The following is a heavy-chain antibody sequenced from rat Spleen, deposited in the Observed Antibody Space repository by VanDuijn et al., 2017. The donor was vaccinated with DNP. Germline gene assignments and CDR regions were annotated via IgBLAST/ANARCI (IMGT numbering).Heavy chain of an antibody. CDR1: GYSITSNY. Sequence: EVQLQESGPGLVKPSQSLSLTCSVTGYSITSNYWGWIRKFPGNKMEWMAYISYSGTTGYNPSLKSRISITRDTSKNQFFLQLNSVTTEDTATYYCASNPHIRTTAPSVYHAPYSESYY. D-gene: IGHD1-11*01. CDR3: ASNPHIRTTAPSVYHAPYSESYY. J-gene: IGHJ4*01. CDR2: ISYSGTT. V-gene: IGHV3-1*01.